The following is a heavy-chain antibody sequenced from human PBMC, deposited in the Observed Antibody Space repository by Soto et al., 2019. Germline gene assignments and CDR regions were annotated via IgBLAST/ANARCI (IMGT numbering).Heavy chain of an antibody. CDR2: INHSGST. V-gene: IGHV4-34*01. J-gene: IGHJ4*02. D-gene: IGHD6-13*01. CDR1: GGSFSGYY. CDR3: ATSYGNAWYTY. Sequence: PSETLSLTCAVYGGSFSGYYWSWIRQPPGKGLEWIGEINHSGSTNYNPSLKSRVTISVDTSKNQFTLKLTSVTVADTAVYHCATSYGNAWYTYWGQGTQVTVSS.